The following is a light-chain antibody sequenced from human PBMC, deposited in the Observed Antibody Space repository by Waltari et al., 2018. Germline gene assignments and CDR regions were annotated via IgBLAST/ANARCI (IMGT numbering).Light chain of an antibody. J-gene: IGKJ4*01. CDR3: QQYYSTPPT. CDR1: QSVLYSSNNKTY. Sequence: DIVMTQSPDSLAVSLGERATINCKSSQSVLYSSNNKTYLAWYQQKPGQPPKLLIYWASTRESGVPDRFSGSGSGTDFTLTISSLQAEDVAVYYCQQYYSTPPTFGGGTKVEIK. CDR2: WAS. V-gene: IGKV4-1*01.